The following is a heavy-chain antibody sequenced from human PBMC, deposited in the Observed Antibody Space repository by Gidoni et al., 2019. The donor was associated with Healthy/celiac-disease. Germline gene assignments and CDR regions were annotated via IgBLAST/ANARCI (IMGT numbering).Heavy chain of an antibody. V-gene: IGHV3-7*01. CDR2: IKQDGSEN. J-gene: IGHJ6*02. CDR1: GFSFSSYW. CDR3: ARGDILTGWEHYYYYYGMDV. D-gene: IGHD3-9*01. Sequence: EVQLVESGGGLVQPGGSLRLSCAASGFSFSSYWMSWVRQAPGKGLEGVEKIKQDGSENYYVDSVKGRFTISRDNAKNSLYLQMNSLRAEDTAVHYCARGDILTGWEHYYYYYGMDVWGQGTTVTVSS.